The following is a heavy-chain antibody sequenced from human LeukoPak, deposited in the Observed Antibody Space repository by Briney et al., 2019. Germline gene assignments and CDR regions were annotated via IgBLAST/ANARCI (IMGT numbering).Heavy chain of an antibody. V-gene: IGHV4-59*12. D-gene: IGHD6-6*01. CDR3: ARASGSSSSGGWFDP. Sequence: SETLSLTCTVSGGSISSYYWSWIRQPPGKGLEWIGYIFYSGNTNYNPSLNSRVTMSVDTSKNQFSLKLSSVTAADTAVYYCARASGSSSSGGWFDPWGQGTLVTVSS. J-gene: IGHJ5*02. CDR2: IFYSGNT. CDR1: GGSISSYY.